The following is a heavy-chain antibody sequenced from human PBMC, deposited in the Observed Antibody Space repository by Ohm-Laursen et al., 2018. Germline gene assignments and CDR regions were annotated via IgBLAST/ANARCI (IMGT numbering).Heavy chain of an antibody. V-gene: IGHV1-46*01. Sequence: ASVKVSCKASGYIFTNYYMHWVRQAPGQGLEWMGIINPSGGSTSYAQKFQGRVTMTRDTSTSTVYMELSSLRSEDTAVYYCARIVGATSGLDAFDIWGQGTMVTVSS. CDR3: ARIVGATSGLDAFDI. CDR2: INPSGGST. J-gene: IGHJ3*02. D-gene: IGHD1-26*01. CDR1: GYIFTNYY.